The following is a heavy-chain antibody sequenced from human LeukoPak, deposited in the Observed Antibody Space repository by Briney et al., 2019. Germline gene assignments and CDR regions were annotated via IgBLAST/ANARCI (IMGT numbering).Heavy chain of an antibody. Sequence: GRSLRLSCAASGFTFSSYGMHWVRQAPGKGLEWVAVIWNDGSKKYYADSVKGRFTISRDNSKNTLYPQMNSLRAEDTVVFYCARYISTIVVAPGYWGQGTLVTVSP. J-gene: IGHJ4*02. D-gene: IGHD3-22*01. CDR1: GFTFSSYG. V-gene: IGHV3-33*01. CDR2: IWNDGSKK. CDR3: ARYISTIVVAPGY.